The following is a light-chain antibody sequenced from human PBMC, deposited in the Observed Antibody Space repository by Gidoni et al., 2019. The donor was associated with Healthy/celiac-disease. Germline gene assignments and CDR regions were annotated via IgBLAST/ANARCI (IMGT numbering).Light chain of an antibody. Sequence: SVLTQPPSASGTPGQRVTISCSGSSSNIGSNYVYWYQQLPGTAPKLHIYSNNQRPSGVPDRFSGSKSGTSASLAISGLRSEDEADYYCAAWDDSLSGFVVFGGGTKLTVL. V-gene: IGLV1-47*02. CDR1: SSNIGSNY. CDR2: SNN. CDR3: AAWDDSLSGFVV. J-gene: IGLJ2*01.